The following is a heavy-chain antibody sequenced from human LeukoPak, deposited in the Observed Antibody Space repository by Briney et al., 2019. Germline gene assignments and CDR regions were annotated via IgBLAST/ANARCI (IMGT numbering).Heavy chain of an antibody. CDR2: IYYSGST. J-gene: IGHJ4*02. Sequence: SETLSLTCTVSGGSISSYYWSWIRQPPGKGLEWIGYIYYSGSTNYNPSLKSRVTMSVDTSKNQFSLKLSSVTAADTAVYYCARGSSGYYSAALDYWGQGTLVTVSS. D-gene: IGHD3-22*01. V-gene: IGHV4-59*12. CDR3: ARGSSGYYSAALDY. CDR1: GGSISSYY.